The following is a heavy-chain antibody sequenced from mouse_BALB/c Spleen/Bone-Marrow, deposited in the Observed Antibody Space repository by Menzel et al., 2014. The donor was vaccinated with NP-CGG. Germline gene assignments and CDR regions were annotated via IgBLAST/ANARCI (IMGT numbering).Heavy chain of an antibody. Sequence: EVKLVESGGDLVKPGGSLKLSCAASGFTFXTYGMSWVRQTPDKRLEWVAAISNGGIYTNYPDTVKGRFTISRDNAKNALCLQMSSLKSEDTAMYYCVRPYDYGTWFAYWGQGTLVTVSA. J-gene: IGHJ3*01. V-gene: IGHV5-6*01. CDR3: VRPYDYGTWFAY. D-gene: IGHD2-4*01. CDR2: ISNGGIYT. CDR1: GFTFXTYG.